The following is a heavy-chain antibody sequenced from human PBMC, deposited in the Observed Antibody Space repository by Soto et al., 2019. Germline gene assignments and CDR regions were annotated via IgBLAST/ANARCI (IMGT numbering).Heavy chain of an antibody. CDR2: IYYSGST. D-gene: IGHD2-21*01. J-gene: IGHJ4*02. Sequence: QVQLQESGPGLVKPSETLSLTCTVSGGSISSYYWSWIRQPPGKGLEWIGYIYYSGSTNYNPSLKSRVTISVDTSKNQFSLKLRSVTAADTAVYYCARRSCGGDCYSYVFDYWGQGTLVTVSS. CDR3: ARRSCGGDCYSYVFDY. V-gene: IGHV4-59*01. CDR1: GGSISSYY.